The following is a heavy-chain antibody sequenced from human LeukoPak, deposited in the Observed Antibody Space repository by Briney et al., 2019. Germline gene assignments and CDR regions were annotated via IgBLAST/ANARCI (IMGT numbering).Heavy chain of an antibody. CDR1: GFTFSSYW. CDR2: IKQDGSDK. J-gene: IGHJ4*02. Sequence: PGGSLRLSCAASGFTFSSYWMSWVRQAPGKGLERGANIKQDGSDKYYVDSVKGRFTISRDNAKNSLYLQMNSLRAEDTAVYYCARAPLWGSVGASYFDYWGQGTLVTASS. V-gene: IGHV3-7*01. D-gene: IGHD1-26*01. CDR3: ARAPLWGSVGASYFDY.